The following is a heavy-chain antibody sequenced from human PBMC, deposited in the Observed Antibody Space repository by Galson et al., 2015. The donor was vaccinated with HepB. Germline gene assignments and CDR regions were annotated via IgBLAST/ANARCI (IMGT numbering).Heavy chain of an antibody. V-gene: IGHV3-21*01. Sequence: SLRLSCAVSGITFSSYSLNWVRQAPGKGLEWVSSISSSPGYIYYSDSVKGRFTISRDNAKNSLYLQMNSLRADDTAVYYCASEGTSGWFGSGLFDYWGQGTLVTVSS. D-gene: IGHD6-19*01. J-gene: IGHJ4*02. CDR3: ASEGTSGWFGSGLFDY. CDR2: ISSSPGYI. CDR1: GITFSSYS.